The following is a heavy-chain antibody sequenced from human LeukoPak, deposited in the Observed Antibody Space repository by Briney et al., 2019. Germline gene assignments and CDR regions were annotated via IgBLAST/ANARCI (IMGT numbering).Heavy chain of an antibody. CDR3: ARSDYGGNSFDWFDP. V-gene: IGHV1-18*01. Sequence: ASVKVSCKASGYTFTGYGISWVRQAPGQGLEWMGWISAYNGNTNYAQKFQGRVTITADESTSTAYMELSSLRSEDTAVYYCARSDYGGNSFDWFDPWGQGTLVTVSS. D-gene: IGHD4-23*01. CDR1: GYTFTGYG. CDR2: ISAYNGNT. J-gene: IGHJ5*02.